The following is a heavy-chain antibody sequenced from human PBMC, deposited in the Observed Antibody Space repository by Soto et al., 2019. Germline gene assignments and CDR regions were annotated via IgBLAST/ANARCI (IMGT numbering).Heavy chain of an antibody. Sequence: ASVKVSCKASGYTFTSYGISWVRQAPGQGLEWMGWISAYNGNTNYAQKLQGRVTMTTDTSTSTAYMEMRSLRSDDTAVHYCARDYRPISYCSSTSYNYWFDPWGQGTLFTVSS. CDR1: GYTFTSYG. CDR3: ARDYRPISYCSSTSYNYWFDP. V-gene: IGHV1-18*01. J-gene: IGHJ5*02. D-gene: IGHD2-2*01. CDR2: ISAYNGNT.